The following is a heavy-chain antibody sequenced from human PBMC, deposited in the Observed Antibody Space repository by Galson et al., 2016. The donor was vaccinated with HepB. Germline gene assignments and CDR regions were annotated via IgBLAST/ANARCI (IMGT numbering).Heavy chain of an antibody. Sequence: SETLSLTCSVSGDSISSGTYYWGWIRQFPGKGLEWIANIHDSGSTYYNPSLKSRVTISVDTTKNHFSLTLRSVTAADTAVYYCASAAVRAPGFDPWGQGTLVTVSS. V-gene: IGHV4-39*02. CDR2: IHDSGST. D-gene: IGHD1-1*01. CDR3: ASAAVRAPGFDP. CDR1: GDSISSGTYY. J-gene: IGHJ5*02.